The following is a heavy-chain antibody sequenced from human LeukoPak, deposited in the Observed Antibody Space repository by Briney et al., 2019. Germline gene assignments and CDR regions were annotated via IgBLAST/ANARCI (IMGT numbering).Heavy chain of an antibody. J-gene: IGHJ4*02. V-gene: IGHV4-59*02. CDR1: GVSVSDYY. D-gene: IGHD7-27*01. Sequence: SETLSLTCTVSGVSVSDYYWIWLRQSPGKELEWIGYIYYTGSSSYNPSLRSRVTMSADTSKNQFSLKLSSVTAADTAVYYCASRKMGNDYWGQGTLVTVSS. CDR2: IYYTGSS. CDR3: ASRKMGNDY.